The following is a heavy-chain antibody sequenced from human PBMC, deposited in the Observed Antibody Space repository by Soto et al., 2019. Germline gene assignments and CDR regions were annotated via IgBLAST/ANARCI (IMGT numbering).Heavy chain of an antibody. CDR1: GFTFSNYA. D-gene: IGHD3-22*01. CDR2: ISTDETIK. J-gene: IGHJ1*01. CDR3: EREDDSSGYAGTFQY. V-gene: IGHV3-30-3*01. Sequence: QVQLVESGGDMVQPGRSLRLSCAASGFTFSNYAMHWVRQAPGKGLEWITVISTDETIKIYADSVKGRFTISRDNSKNTLYLEMNSLLVADTAVYYCEREDDSSGYAGTFQYWGQGTLVTVSA.